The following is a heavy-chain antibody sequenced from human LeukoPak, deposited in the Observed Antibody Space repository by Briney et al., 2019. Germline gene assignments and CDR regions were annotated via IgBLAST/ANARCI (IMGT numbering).Heavy chain of an antibody. CDR3: ARGSRVYDRSGFHTWHDY. V-gene: IGHV4-59*01. Sequence: PETLSLTCTVSGASINDYYWSWVRQPPLKGLEWIGYIYSTGDTSYNPSLESRVSISMDTSKNHFSQEITSVTAADTAVYYCARGSRVYDRSGFHTWHDYWGHGTLVTVSS. CDR1: GASINDYY. CDR2: IYSTGDT. D-gene: IGHD3-22*01. J-gene: IGHJ4*03.